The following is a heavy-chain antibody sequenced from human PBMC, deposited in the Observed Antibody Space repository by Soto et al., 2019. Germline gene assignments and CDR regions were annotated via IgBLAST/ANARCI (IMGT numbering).Heavy chain of an antibody. V-gene: IGHV1-18*01. CDR1: GYTITNYG. J-gene: IGHJ3*02. D-gene: IGHD5-12*01. CDR2: ISAYNSHT. Sequence: QVQLVQSGAGVKKPGASVKVSCQASGYTITNYGIHWVRQAPGQELEWVGWISAYNSHTNYAHRLQGRVTVTTDTSTDTAYMHLRSLRSDVTAVYNCARGMVATGVNDVVDIWGQGTTLIVSS. CDR3: ARGMVATGVNDVVDI.